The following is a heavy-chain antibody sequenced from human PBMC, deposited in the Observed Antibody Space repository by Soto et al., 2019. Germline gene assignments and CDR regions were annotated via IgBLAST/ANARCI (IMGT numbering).Heavy chain of an antibody. J-gene: IGHJ5*02. D-gene: IGHD4-17*01. V-gene: IGHV1-18*01. CDR3: ARDRTLSYGDYVRIDP. CDR2: ISAYNGNT. CDR1: GYTFTSYG. Sequence: QVQLVQSGAEVKKPGASVKVSCKASGYTFTSYGISWVRQAPGQGLEWMGWISAYNGNTNYAQKLQGRVTMNTDTSTSTAYMELRSVRSDDTAVYYCARDRTLSYGDYVRIDPWGQGTLVTVSS.